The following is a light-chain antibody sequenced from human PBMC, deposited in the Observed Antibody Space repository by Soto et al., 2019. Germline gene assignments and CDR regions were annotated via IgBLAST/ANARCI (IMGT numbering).Light chain of an antibody. CDR2: GAS. J-gene: IGKJ1*01. Sequence: DMVLTQSQATLSVCPGERATLSGRASQSVSSDLAWYQQKPGQAPRLLIYGASTRATDIPARFSGSGSGTEFTLTISSLQSEDFAVYYCQQYGSSGTFGQGTKVDI. CDR1: QSVSSD. CDR3: QQYGSSGT. V-gene: IGKV3-15*01.